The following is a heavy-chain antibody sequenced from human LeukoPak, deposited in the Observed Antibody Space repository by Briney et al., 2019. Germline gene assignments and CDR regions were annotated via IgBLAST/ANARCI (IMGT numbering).Heavy chain of an antibody. Sequence: ASVKVSCKASGYSFSSYGISWVRQAPGQGLEWMGIINPSGGSTSYAQKFQGRVTMTRDMSTSTVYMELSSLRSEDTAVYYCARSRWELLVYFDYWGQGTLVTVSS. V-gene: IGHV1-46*01. D-gene: IGHD1-26*01. CDR3: ARSRWELLVYFDY. CDR1: GYSFSSYG. J-gene: IGHJ4*02. CDR2: INPSGGST.